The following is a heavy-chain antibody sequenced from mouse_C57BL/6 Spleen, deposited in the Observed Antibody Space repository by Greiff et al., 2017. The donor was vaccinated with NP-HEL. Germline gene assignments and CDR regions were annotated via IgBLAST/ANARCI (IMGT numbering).Heavy chain of an antibody. V-gene: IGHV1-59*01. CDR3: RGGTETDD. CDR2: IDPSDSYT. D-gene: IGHD4-1*01. CDR1: GYTFTSYW. J-gene: IGHJ2*01. Sequence: QVRLQQPGAELVRPGTSVKLSCKASGYTFTSYWMHWVKQRPGQGLEWIGVIDPSDSYTNYNQKFKGKATLTVDTSSSTAYMQLSSLTSEGSAVYYCRGGTETDDWGKGTTLTVSS.